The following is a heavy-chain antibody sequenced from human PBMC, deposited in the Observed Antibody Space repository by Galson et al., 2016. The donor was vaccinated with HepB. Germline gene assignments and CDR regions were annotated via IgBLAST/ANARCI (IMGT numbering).Heavy chain of an antibody. CDR3: ASSGDILTGYYNGIFES. D-gene: IGHD3-9*01. CDR1: GASISSGDYY. Sequence: TLSLTCTVSGASISSGDYYWTWIRQPPGKGLEWIGFIYYSGNTYYSPSLKSRLTMSVDTSKYQFSLRLTSVTAADTAVYYCASSGDILTGYYNGIFESWGQGTLVTVSS. V-gene: IGHV4-30-4*01. CDR2: IYYSGNT. J-gene: IGHJ4*02.